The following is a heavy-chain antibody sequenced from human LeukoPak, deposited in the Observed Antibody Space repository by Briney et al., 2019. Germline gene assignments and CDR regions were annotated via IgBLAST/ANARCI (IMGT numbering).Heavy chain of an antibody. CDR1: GGSIRSNY. J-gene: IGHJ6*03. V-gene: IGHV4-59*01. CDR3: ARGGLSYYYMDV. Sequence: PSETLSLTCTVSGGSIRSNYWSWIRQPPGKGPEWIGYMYYSGSTNYNPSLKSRVTISVDTSKNQFSLKLSSVTAADTAVYYCARGGLSYYYMDVWGKGTTVTVSS. CDR2: MYYSGST.